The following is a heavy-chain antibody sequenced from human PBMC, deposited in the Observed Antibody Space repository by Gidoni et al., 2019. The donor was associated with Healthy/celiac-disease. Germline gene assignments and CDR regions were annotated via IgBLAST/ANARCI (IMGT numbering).Heavy chain of an antibody. CDR1: GFTFDDYA. D-gene: IGHD3-9*01. J-gene: IGHJ3*02. CDR2: ISLNSGSI. Sequence: EVQLVESGGGLVQPGRSLRLSCAASGFTFDDYAMHWVRQAPGKGLEWVSGISLNSGSIGYADSVKGRFTISRDNAKNSLYLQMNSLRAEDTALYYCANLGGYDILTGYFNDAFDIWGQGTMVTVSS. V-gene: IGHV3-9*01. CDR3: ANLGGYDILTGYFNDAFDI.